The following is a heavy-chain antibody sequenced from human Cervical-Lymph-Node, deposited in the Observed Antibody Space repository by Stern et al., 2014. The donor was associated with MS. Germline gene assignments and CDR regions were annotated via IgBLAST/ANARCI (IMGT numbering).Heavy chain of an antibody. V-gene: IGHV4-4*02. CDR3: ARERQQYCNSEGCSYWYFDL. CDR1: GGSVSSTNW. D-gene: IGHD2/OR15-2a*01. J-gene: IGHJ2*01. Sequence: QVQLQESGPGLVKPSGTLSLTCAVSGGSVSSTNWWSWVRQSPGKGLEWIGNIYHSGASNYRPSLRSRFPIPLDTSKNHLSLPLTSVTAADTAVYYCARERQQYCNSEGCSYWYFDLWGRGTLVTVSS. CDR2: IYHSGAS.